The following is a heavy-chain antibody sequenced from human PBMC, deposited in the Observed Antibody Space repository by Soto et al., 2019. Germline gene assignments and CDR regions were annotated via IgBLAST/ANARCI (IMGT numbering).Heavy chain of an antibody. V-gene: IGHV3-30-3*01. J-gene: IGHJ6*02. Sequence: QVQLVESGGGVVQPGRSLRLSCAASGFTFSSYAMHWVRQAPGKGLEWVAVISYDGSNKYYADSVKGRFTISRDNSKNTLYLQMNSLRAEDTAVYYCAREDVVVVVAVSYYYGMDVWGQGTTVTVSS. CDR2: ISYDGSNK. CDR3: AREDVVVVVAVSYYYGMDV. CDR1: GFTFSSYA. D-gene: IGHD2-15*01.